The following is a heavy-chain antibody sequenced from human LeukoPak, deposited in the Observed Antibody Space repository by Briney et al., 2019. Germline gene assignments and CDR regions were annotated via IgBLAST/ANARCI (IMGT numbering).Heavy chain of an antibody. CDR1: GYTFTSYD. J-gene: IGHJ5*02. CDR2: MNPGSGNT. Sequence: ASVKVSCKASGYTFTSYDITWVRQATGQGLEWMGWMNPGSGNTGYAQKFLGRVTMTRDTSINTAYMELSSLRSEDTAVYYCARPTKISMLRGGGYNWFDPWGQGTLVTVSS. D-gene: IGHD3-10*01. CDR3: ARPTKISMLRGGGYNWFDP. V-gene: IGHV1-8*01.